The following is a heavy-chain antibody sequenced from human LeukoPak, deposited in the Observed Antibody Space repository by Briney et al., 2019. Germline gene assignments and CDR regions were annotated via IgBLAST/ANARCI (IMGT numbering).Heavy chain of an antibody. D-gene: IGHD6-19*01. CDR1: GGSFSGYY. CDR2: INHSGST. V-gene: IGHV4-34*01. Sequence: KPSETLSLTCAVYGGSFSGYYWSWIRQPPGKGLEWIGEINHSGSTNYNPSLKSRVTISVDTSKNQFSLKLSSVTAADTAVYYCARGDSSGWLFRLYYFDYWGQGTLVTVSS. J-gene: IGHJ4*02. CDR3: ARGDSSGWLFRLYYFDY.